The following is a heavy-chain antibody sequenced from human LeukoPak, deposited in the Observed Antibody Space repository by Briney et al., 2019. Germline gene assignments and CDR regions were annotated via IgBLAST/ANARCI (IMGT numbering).Heavy chain of an antibody. J-gene: IGHJ4*02. Sequence: GESLKISCKGSGYSFTSYWIGWVRQMPGKGLEWVGIIYPGDSDTRYSPSFQGQVTISADKSITTAYLHWSSLKASDTAMYYCARSMVRGVIIRNFDYWGQGTLVTVSS. V-gene: IGHV5-51*01. CDR1: GYSFTSYW. D-gene: IGHD3-10*01. CDR3: ARSMVRGVIIRNFDY. CDR2: IYPGDSDT.